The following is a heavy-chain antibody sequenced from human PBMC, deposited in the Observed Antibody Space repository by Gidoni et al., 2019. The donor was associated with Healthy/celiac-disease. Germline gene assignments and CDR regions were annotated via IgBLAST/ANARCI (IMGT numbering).Heavy chain of an antibody. CDR1: AFTFSSYS. D-gene: IGHD3-16*01. J-gene: IGHJ4*02. Sequence: EVQLFESGGGLVQPGGALRLSCAASAFTFSSYSMRWVRQAPGKGLEWVSAISGSGGSTYYADSVKGRFTISRDNSKNTLYLQMNSLRAEDTAVYYCANDRGTFDYWGQGTLVTVSS. CDR3: ANDRGTFDY. V-gene: IGHV3-23*01. CDR2: ISGSGGST.